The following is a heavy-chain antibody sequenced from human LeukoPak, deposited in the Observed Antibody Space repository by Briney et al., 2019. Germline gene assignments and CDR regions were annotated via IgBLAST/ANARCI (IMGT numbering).Heavy chain of an antibody. D-gene: IGHD4-17*01. CDR1: GYSFTNYW. J-gene: IGHJ3*02. Sequence: LGESLTLSRKGSGYSFTNYWIGWVRQLPGKGLGWRAFIYPGDSTTSYNPSFQGQVTISADRSITTASLQWGSLKASDTAMYYCARQKHDPGDFDAFDIWGQGTMVTVSS. V-gene: IGHV5-51*01. CDR3: ARQKHDPGDFDAFDI. CDR2: IYPGDSTT.